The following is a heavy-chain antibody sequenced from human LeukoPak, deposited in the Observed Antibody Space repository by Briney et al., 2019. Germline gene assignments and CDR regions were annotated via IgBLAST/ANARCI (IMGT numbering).Heavy chain of an antibody. J-gene: IGHJ5*02. D-gene: IGHD3-10*01. CDR2: ISAYNGNT. CDR3: ASTPMVRGVIMGNWFDP. Sequence: ASVKVSCKASGYTFTGYGISWVRQAPGQGLEWMGWISAYNGNTNYAQKLQGRVTMTTDTSTSTAYMELRSLRSDDTAVYYCASTPMVRGVIMGNWFDPWGQGTLVTVSS. V-gene: IGHV1-18*01. CDR1: GYTFTGYG.